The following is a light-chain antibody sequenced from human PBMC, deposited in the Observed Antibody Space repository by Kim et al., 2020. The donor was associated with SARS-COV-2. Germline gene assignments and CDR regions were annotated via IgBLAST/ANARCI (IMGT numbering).Light chain of an antibody. CDR3: QQYGRTPQT. V-gene: IGKV3-20*01. Sequence: PGEIAPPSLTARQLCSHIYLSRDPQEPCPGSQLLSFGASIMATGIPDRFSGSGSGTDFTLTISRLEPEDFAVYYCQQYGRTPQTFGQGTKVDIK. J-gene: IGKJ1*01. CDR2: GAS. CDR1: QLCSHIY.